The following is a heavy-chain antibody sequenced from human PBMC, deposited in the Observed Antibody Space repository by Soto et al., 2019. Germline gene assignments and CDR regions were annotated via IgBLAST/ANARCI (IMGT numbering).Heavy chain of an antibody. Sequence: GGSLRLSCAASGFTFSSYAMSWVRQAPGKGLEWVSAISGSGGSTYYADSVKGRFTISRDNSKNTLYLQMNSLRAEDTAVYYCAKDAEIAVAGKGGLNEYYYGMDVWGQGTTVTVSS. V-gene: IGHV3-23*01. CDR2: ISGSGGST. J-gene: IGHJ6*02. CDR3: AKDAEIAVAGKGGLNEYYYGMDV. D-gene: IGHD6-19*01. CDR1: GFTFSSYA.